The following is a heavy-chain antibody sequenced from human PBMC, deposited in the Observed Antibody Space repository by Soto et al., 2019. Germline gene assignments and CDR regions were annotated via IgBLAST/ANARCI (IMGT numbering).Heavy chain of an antibody. Sequence: GGSLRLSCAASGFTFSSYSMNWVRQAPGKGLEWVSYISSSSSTIYYADSVKGRFTISRDNAKNSLYLQMNSLRDEDTAVYYCARHSGSSSWYGWFDPWGQGTLVTVSS. CDR3: ARHSGSSSWYGWFDP. J-gene: IGHJ5*02. CDR2: ISSSSSTI. D-gene: IGHD6-13*01. CDR1: GFTFSSYS. V-gene: IGHV3-48*02.